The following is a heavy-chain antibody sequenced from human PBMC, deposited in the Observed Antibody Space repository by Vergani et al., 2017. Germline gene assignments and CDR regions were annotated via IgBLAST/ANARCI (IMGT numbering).Heavy chain of an antibody. J-gene: IGHJ2*01. CDR2: IYYSGST. CDR3: ARVIGSGAYYDWYFDL. D-gene: IGHD3-22*01. V-gene: IGHV4-39*07. Sequence: QLQLQESGPGLVKPSETLSLTCTVSGGSISSSSYYWGWIRQPPGKGLEWIGSIYYSGSTYYNPSLKSRVTISVDTSKNQFSLKLSSVTAADTAVYYCARVIGSGAYYDWYFDLWGRGTLVTVSS. CDR1: GGSISSSSYY.